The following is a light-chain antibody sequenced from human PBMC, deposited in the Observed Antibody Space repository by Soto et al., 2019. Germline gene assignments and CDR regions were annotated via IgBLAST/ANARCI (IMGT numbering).Light chain of an antibody. CDR3: ASFRSGTILV. CDR2: EVN. V-gene: IGLV2-14*01. CDR1: RSDIGDSNF. Sequence: ALAQPASVSGSPGQSVTISCTGPRSDIGDSNFISWYQHSPGKAPRLLIYEVNNRPSGVSRRFSGSKAGNTASLTISGLLDDDEADYFCASFRSGTILVFGSGTKVTVL. J-gene: IGLJ1*01.